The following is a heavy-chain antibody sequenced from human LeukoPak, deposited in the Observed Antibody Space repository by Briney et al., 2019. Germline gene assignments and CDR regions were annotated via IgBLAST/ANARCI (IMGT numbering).Heavy chain of an antibody. J-gene: IGHJ4*02. Sequence: GSLRLSCAASEFTFSSYSMNWVRQAPGKGLEWVSSISSSSNYIYYADSVKGRFTISRDNAKNSLYLQMNSVRAEDTAVYYCARDVTGDNTATSYWGQGTLVTVSS. CDR1: EFTFSSYS. V-gene: IGHV3-21*01. D-gene: IGHD7-27*01. CDR3: ARDVTGDNTATSY. CDR2: ISSSSNYI.